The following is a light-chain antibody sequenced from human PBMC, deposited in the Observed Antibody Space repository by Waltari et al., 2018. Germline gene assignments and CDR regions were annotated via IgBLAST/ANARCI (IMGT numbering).Light chain of an antibody. CDR3: AVWDDSLGGV. Sequence: QSVLTQPPSASGTPGQRVTISCSGCNSNIGGNSVNWYQQLPGTAPKLLIYTDNQGPSGVPDRFSASKSGTSASLAITGLQSEDDAYYYCAVWDDSLGGVFGGGTKLTVL. CDR2: TDN. CDR1: NSNIGGNS. J-gene: IGLJ3*02. V-gene: IGLV1-44*01.